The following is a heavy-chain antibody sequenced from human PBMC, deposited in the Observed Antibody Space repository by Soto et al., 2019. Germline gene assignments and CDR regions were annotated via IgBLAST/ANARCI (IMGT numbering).Heavy chain of an antibody. CDR1: GFTFSSYG. CDR2: IAYDGSNK. V-gene: IGHV3-30*18. CDR3: AKDLAPSLVRPPAMRFDY. J-gene: IGHJ4*02. Sequence: GGSLRLSCAASGFTFSSYGMHWVRQAPGKGLEWVAVIAYDGSNKNYVDSVKGRFTISRDDSKNTVFLHMNSLRADDTAVYFCAKDLAPSLVRPPAMRFDYWGQGTLVTVSS. D-gene: IGHD2-2*01.